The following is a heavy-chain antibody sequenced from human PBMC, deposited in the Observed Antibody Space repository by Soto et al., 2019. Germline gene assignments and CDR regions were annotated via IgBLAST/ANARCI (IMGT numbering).Heavy chain of an antibody. CDR2: INSDGSSR. CDR3: ARGVRNYYGMDV. J-gene: IGHJ6*02. CDR1: GFTFTNYW. Sequence: ELQLVESGGGLVQPGGSLRLSRAASGFTFTNYWMHWVRQAPGRGLVWVSRINSDGSSRFYADSVKGRFTISRDNAENTVYLQMNSLRAEDTAVYYCARGVRNYYGMDVWGQGTTVTVSS. V-gene: IGHV3-74*01.